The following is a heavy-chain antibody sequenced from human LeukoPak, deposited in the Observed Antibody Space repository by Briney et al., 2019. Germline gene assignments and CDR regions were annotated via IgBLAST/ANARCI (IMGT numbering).Heavy chain of an antibody. Sequence: GGSLRLSCAASGFTFNNYAMSWVRQAPGKGLEWVSGIVNSGGSTYYADSVKGRFTISRDNAKNTLYLQMNSLRAEDTAVYYCARDLTDDVAPFDYWGQGTLVTVSS. V-gene: IGHV3-23*01. D-gene: IGHD1-1*01. J-gene: IGHJ4*02. CDR1: GFTFNNYA. CDR2: IVNSGGST. CDR3: ARDLTDDVAPFDY.